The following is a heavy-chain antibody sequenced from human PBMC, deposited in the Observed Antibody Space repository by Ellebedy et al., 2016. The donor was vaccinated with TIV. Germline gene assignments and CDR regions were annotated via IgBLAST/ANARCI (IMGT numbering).Heavy chain of an antibody. Sequence: GESLKISCAATGFIFHFYALTWVRQAPGKGLAWVSAISGSGDKTYYADSVKGRFTSSRDHSKHTRYLQMDGLRVEDTAVYFCATRVGEGIQLWGGFDSWGQGTLVTVSS. CDR1: GFIFHFYA. J-gene: IGHJ4*02. CDR3: ATRVGEGIQLWGGFDS. CDR2: ISGSGDKT. V-gene: IGHV3-23*01. D-gene: IGHD5-18*01.